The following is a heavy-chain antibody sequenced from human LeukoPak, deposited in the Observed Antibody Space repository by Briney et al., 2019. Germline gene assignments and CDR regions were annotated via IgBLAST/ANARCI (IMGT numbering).Heavy chain of an antibody. D-gene: IGHD1-26*01. Sequence: GGSLRLSCAASGFTFSSYGMSWVRQAPGKGLEWVSAISGSGGSTYYANSVKGRFTISRDNSKNTLYLQMNSLRAEDTAVYYCAKREETRRAFDIWGQGTMVTVSS. CDR3: AKREETRRAFDI. CDR1: GFTFSSYG. J-gene: IGHJ3*02. V-gene: IGHV3-23*01. CDR2: ISGSGGST.